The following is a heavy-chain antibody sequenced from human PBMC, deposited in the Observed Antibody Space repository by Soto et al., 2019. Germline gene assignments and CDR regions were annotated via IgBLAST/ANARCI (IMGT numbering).Heavy chain of an antibody. CDR1: GGTFSSYT. Sequence: QVQLVQSGAEVKKPGSSVTVSCKASGGTFSSYTISWVRQAPGQGLEWMGGIIPIFGTANYAQKFQGRVTXPPXXSXGTAYMELSSLRSEDTAVYYCARGNHRWLQLWYFDLWGRGTLVTVSS. V-gene: IGHV1-69*05. D-gene: IGHD5-12*01. CDR3: ARGNHRWLQLWYFDL. J-gene: IGHJ2*01. CDR2: IIPIFGTA.